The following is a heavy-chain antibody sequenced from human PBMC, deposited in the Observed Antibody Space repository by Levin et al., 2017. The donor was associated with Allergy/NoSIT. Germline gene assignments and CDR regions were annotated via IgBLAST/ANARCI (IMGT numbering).Heavy chain of an antibody. Sequence: GESLKISCAASGFTFSTYWMGWVRQTPGKGREWVANVKLDGSEKYYVDSVKGRFTISRDNAKNSLYLQMNSLKAEDTAVYYCARGGDSSGWYAVYFYYMDVWGKGTTVTVSS. D-gene: IGHD6-19*01. CDR2: VKLDGSEK. J-gene: IGHJ6*03. CDR3: ARGGDSSGWYAVYFYYMDV. V-gene: IGHV3-7*01. CDR1: GFTFSTYW.